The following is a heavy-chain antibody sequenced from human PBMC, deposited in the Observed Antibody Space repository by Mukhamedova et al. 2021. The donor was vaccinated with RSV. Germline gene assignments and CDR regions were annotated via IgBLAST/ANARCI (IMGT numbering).Heavy chain of an antibody. V-gene: IGHV3-21*01. CDR2: ISTTSSYI. Sequence: SDYNMNWVRQAPGKGLEWVSSISTTSSYINYADSLNGRFTISRDNAKNSLFLQMNSLRAEATAVCYCARDTVTQGSDTFDICGQG. CDR1: SDYN. J-gene: IGHJ3*02. CDR3: ARDTVTQGSDTFDI. D-gene: IGHD4-17*01.